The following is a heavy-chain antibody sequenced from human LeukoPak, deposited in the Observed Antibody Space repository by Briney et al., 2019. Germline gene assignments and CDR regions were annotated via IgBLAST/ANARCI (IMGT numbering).Heavy chain of an antibody. Sequence: QPGGSLRLYCAASGFTFSSYAMTWVRQAPGKGLEWVSGISGSGTNTYYADSVKGRFTISRDNSKNTLYLQMNSLRAEDTAAYYCAKGTYDSRGHFDYWGQGTLVSVSS. CDR2: ISGSGTNT. CDR1: GFTFSSYA. D-gene: IGHD3-22*01. CDR3: AKGTYDSRGHFDY. V-gene: IGHV3-23*01. J-gene: IGHJ4*02.